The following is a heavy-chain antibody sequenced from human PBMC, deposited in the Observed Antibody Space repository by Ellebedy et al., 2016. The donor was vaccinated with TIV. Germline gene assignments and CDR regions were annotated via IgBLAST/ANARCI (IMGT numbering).Heavy chain of an antibody. D-gene: IGHD6-19*01. CDR3: ARYNSGWKIFDY. CDR1: GDSISNNGVT. J-gene: IGHJ4*02. Sequence: SQTLSLTCAISGDSISNNGVTWNWIRQSPSRGLEWLGRTYYRSKWYYEYAVSVYSRITINPDTSKNQFSLQLNSMTPEDTAVYYCARYNSGWKIFDYWGQGTLVTVSS. V-gene: IGHV6-1*01. CDR2: TYYRSKWYY.